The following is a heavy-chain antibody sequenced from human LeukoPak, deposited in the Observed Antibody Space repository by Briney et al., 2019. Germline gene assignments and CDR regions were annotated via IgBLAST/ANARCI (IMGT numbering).Heavy chain of an antibody. CDR2: ISSGSSYI. V-gene: IGHV3-21*01. Sequence: GGALRLSCAASGFTFSIYSMNWVRQAPGKGLEWVSSISSGSSYIYYADSVKGRFTISRDNAKNSLYLQMNSLRAEDTAVYYCAREGHQLWSTGNKYYFDYWGQGTLVTVSS. J-gene: IGHJ4*02. CDR3: AREGHQLWSTGNKYYFDY. D-gene: IGHD5-18*01. CDR1: GFTFSIYS.